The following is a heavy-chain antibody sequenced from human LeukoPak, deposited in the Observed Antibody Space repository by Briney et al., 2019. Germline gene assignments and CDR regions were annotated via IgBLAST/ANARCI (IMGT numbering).Heavy chain of an antibody. D-gene: IGHD6-19*01. J-gene: IGHJ4*02. CDR2: ISGSGGST. CDR3: AKMSEWLVEFDY. CDR1: VFTFSSDA. Sequence: GGSLRLSCAASVFTFSSDAMSWVRQAPGKGLERVSAISGSGGSTYYADSVKGRFTISRDNSKNTLYLQMNSLRAEDTAVYYCAKMSEWLVEFDYWGQGTPVTVSS. V-gene: IGHV3-23*01.